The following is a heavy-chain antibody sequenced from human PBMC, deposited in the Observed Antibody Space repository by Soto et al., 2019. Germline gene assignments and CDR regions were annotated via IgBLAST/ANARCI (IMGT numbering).Heavy chain of an antibody. Sequence: EVQLLESGGGLVQPGGSLRLSCAASGFTFSSYAMYWVRQAPGKGLEWVSGISSGGGSPYYADSVKGRFTISRDNSKNALYLQMNSLRAEDRAVYYCAKAGGRIVARLFDFWGQGSLVTVSS. V-gene: IGHV3-23*01. J-gene: IGHJ4*02. CDR3: AKAGGRIVARLFDF. CDR2: ISSGGGSP. D-gene: IGHD6-6*01. CDR1: GFTFSSYA.